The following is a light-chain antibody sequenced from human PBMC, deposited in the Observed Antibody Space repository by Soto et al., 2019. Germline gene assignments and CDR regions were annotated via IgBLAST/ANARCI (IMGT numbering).Light chain of an antibody. CDR1: QSVSSN. J-gene: IGKJ5*01. CDR2: DAS. Sequence: EIVMTQSPATLSVSPGERATLSCRASQSVSSNLAWYQQKPGQAPRLLIYDASHRITGIPARFSGSGSGTDFTLIIDSLAPEDFAVYYCQQRSNWPSITFGQGTRLEI. V-gene: IGKV3-11*01. CDR3: QQRSNWPSIT.